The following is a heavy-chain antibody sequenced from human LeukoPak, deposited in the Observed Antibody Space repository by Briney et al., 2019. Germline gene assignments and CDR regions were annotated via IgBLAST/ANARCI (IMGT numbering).Heavy chain of an antibody. Sequence: GASVKVSFKASGYTFTSYGISWVRQAPGQGLEWMGWISAYNGNTNYAQKLQGRVTMTTDTFTSTAYMELRSLRSDDTAVYYCASGQWELSSDYWGQGTLVTVSS. CDR3: ASGQWELSSDY. J-gene: IGHJ4*02. CDR1: GYTFTSYG. D-gene: IGHD1-26*01. V-gene: IGHV1-18*01. CDR2: ISAYNGNT.